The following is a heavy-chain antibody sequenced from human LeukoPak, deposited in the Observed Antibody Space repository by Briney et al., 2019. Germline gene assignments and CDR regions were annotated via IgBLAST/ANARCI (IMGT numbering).Heavy chain of an antibody. CDR2: ISWNSGSI. CDR1: GFTFDDYA. CDR3: AKGGYNWNDAIFDY. J-gene: IGHJ4*02. V-gene: IGHV3-9*01. D-gene: IGHD1-1*01. Sequence: GGSLRLSCAASGFTFDDYAMHWVRQAPGKGLEWVSGISWNSGSIGYADSVKGRFTISRDNAKNSLYLQMNSLRAEGTALYYCAKGGYNWNDAIFDYWGQGTLVTVSS.